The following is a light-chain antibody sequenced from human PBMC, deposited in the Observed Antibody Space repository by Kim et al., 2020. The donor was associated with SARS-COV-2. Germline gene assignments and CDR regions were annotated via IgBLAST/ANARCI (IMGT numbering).Light chain of an antibody. CDR3: QQYET. CDR1: QSVSSSY. V-gene: IGKV3-20*01. J-gene: IGKJ4*01. Sequence: PRYLSPGERATLSCRASQSVSSSYLAWYQQKPGQAPRLLIYGASSRATGIPDRFSGSGSGTDFTLTISRLEPEDFAVYYCQQYETFGGGTKVDIK. CDR2: GAS.